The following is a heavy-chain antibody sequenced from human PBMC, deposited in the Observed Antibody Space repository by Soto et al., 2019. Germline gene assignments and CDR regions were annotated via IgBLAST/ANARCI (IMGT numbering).Heavy chain of an antibody. V-gene: IGHV3-30*03. Sequence: GGSLRLSCAASGFTFSSYGMHWARQAPGKGLEWVAGISYDGSNKYYADSVKGRFTISRDNSKNTLYLQMNSLRAEDTALYYCTRASSDRNHMEVWGPGTTVTVSS. CDR1: GFTFSSYG. CDR2: ISYDGSNK. J-gene: IGHJ6*02. CDR3: TRASSDRNHMEV.